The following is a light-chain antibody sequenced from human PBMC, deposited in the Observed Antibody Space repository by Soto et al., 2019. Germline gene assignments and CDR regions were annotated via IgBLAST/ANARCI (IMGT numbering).Light chain of an antibody. Sequence: QSVLTQPASVSGSPGQSITISCTGTSSDVGGYNYVSWYQQHPGKAPKLMIYDVSNRPSGVSDRFSGSKSGNTASLTISGLQAEDEADYYCSSYTSNSTPNYVFGNGTKVTV. V-gene: IGLV2-14*01. CDR1: SSDVGGYNY. CDR3: SSYTSNSTPNYV. CDR2: DVS. J-gene: IGLJ1*01.